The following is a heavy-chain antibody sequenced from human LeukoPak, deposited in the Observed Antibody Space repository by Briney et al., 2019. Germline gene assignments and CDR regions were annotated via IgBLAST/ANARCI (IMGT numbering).Heavy chain of an antibody. V-gene: IGHV3-23*01. J-gene: IGHJ6*02. CDR1: GFTFSSYA. CDR3: AKGADWLLYGYYYYGMDV. D-gene: IGHD3-9*01. CDR2: ISGSGGST. Sequence: GGSLRLSCAASGFTFSSYAMSWVRQAPGKGLEWVSAISGSGGSTYYAASVKGRFTISRDNSKNTLYLQMNSLRAEDTAVYYCAKGADWLLYGYYYYGMDVWGQGTTVTVSS.